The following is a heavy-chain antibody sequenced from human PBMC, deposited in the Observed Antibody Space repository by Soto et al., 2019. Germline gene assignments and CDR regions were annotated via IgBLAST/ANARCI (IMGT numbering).Heavy chain of an antibody. Sequence: PSETLSLTCAVSGGSISSSNWWSWVRQPPGKGLEWSGEIYHSGSTNYNPSLKSRVTISVDKSKNQFSLKLRSVTAADPAVYYCASRYCSGGSCYSIGMNYWGQGTLVTVSS. CDR3: ASRYCSGGSCYSIGMNY. D-gene: IGHD2-15*01. V-gene: IGHV4-4*02. CDR1: GGSISSSNW. CDR2: IYHSGST. J-gene: IGHJ4*02.